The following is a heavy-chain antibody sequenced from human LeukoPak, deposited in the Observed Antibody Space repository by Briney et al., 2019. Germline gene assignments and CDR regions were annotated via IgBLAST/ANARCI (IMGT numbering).Heavy chain of an antibody. D-gene: IGHD2-15*01. Sequence: GGSLRLSCAASGFTFSSYEMNWVRQAPGKGLEWVSYISSSGSTIYYADSVKGRFTISRDNAKNSLYLQMNSLGAGDTAVYYCARACGASCYAVDYYNYGMDVWGQGTTVTVSS. CDR2: ISSSGSTI. V-gene: IGHV3-48*03. J-gene: IGHJ6*02. CDR1: GFTFSSYE. CDR3: ARACGASCYAVDYYNYGMDV.